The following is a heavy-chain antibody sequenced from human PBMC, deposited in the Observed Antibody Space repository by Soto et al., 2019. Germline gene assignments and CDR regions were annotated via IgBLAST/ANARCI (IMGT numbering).Heavy chain of an antibody. V-gene: IGHV3-30*18. CDR3: AKDLWQLVQTGPTNWFDP. CDR1: GFTFSSYG. Sequence: GGSLRLSCAASGFTFSSYGMHWVRQAPGKGLEWVAVISYDGSNKYYADSVKGRFTISRDNSKNTLYLQMNSLRAEDTAVYYCAKDLWQLVQTGPTNWFDPWGQGTLVTVSS. D-gene: IGHD6-13*01. CDR2: ISYDGSNK. J-gene: IGHJ5*02.